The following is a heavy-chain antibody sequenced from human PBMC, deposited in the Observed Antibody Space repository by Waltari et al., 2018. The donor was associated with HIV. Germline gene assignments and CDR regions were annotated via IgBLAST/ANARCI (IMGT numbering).Heavy chain of an antibody. Sequence: QVHLQQWGPGLVKPSETLSLTCAVYGESFKSYYWSWIRQAPDKGLEWIGKIDYYGATDYNPSLKSRVTISVDTSKNQFSLRLTSVTAADTGTYYCAKGALMRWLHSPRHWFDPWGQGNLVTVSS. CDR2: IDYYGAT. J-gene: IGHJ5*02. CDR3: AKGALMRWLHSPRHWFDP. V-gene: IGHV4-34*02. D-gene: IGHD5-12*01. CDR1: GESFKSYY.